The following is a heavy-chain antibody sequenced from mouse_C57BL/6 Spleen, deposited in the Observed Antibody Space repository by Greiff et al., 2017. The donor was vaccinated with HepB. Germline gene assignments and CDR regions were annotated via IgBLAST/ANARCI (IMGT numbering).Heavy chain of an antibody. CDR2: INPNNGGT. CDR1: GYTFTDYN. Sequence: EVQLQQSGPELVKPGASVKIPCKASGYTFTDYNMDWVKQSHGKSLEWIGDINPNNGGTIYNQKFKGKATLTVDKSSSTAYMELRSLTSEDTAVYYCARDDYGESAMDYWGQGTSVTVSS. D-gene: IGHD2-4*01. V-gene: IGHV1-18*01. J-gene: IGHJ4*01. CDR3: ARDDYGESAMDY.